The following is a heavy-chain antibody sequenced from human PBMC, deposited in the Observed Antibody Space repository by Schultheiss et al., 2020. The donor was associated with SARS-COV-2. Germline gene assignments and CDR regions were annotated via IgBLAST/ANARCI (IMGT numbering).Heavy chain of an antibody. J-gene: IGHJ5*02. V-gene: IGHV4-34*01. CDR2: INHSGST. Sequence: SETLSLTCTVSGGSISGYYWSWIRQPPGKGLEWIGEINHSGSTNYNPSLKSRVTISVDTSKNQFSLKLSSVTAADTAVYYCARATMVRGVPFDPWGQGTLVTVSS. CDR1: GGSISGYY. D-gene: IGHD3-10*01. CDR3: ARATMVRGVPFDP.